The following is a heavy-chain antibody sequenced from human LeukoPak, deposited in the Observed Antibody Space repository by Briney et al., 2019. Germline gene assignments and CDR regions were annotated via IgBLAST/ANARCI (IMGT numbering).Heavy chain of an antibody. CDR3: ARELYDFWSGYYGSEFDY. V-gene: IGHV3-33*01. Sequence: PGGSLRLSCAASGFTFRSYGMHWVRQAPGKGLEWVAVIWYDGSNKYYADSVKGRFTISRDNSKNTLYLQMNSLRAEDTAVYYCARELYDFWSGYYGSEFDYWGQGTLVTVSS. D-gene: IGHD3-3*01. CDR2: IWYDGSNK. J-gene: IGHJ4*02. CDR1: GFTFRSYG.